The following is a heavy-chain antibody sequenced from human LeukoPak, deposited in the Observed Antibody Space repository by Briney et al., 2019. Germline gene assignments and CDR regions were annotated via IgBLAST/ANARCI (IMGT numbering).Heavy chain of an antibody. V-gene: IGHV3-23*01. Sequence: GGSLRLSCAASGFTFSSYAMSWVRQAPGKGLEWVSAISGSGGSTYYADSVKGRFTISRDNSKNTLYLQMNSLRAEDTAVYYCAKDRMVGYCSGGSCLELDPWGQGTLVTVSS. CDR1: GFTFSSYA. CDR3: AKDRMVGYCSGGSCLELDP. CDR2: ISGSGGST. J-gene: IGHJ5*02. D-gene: IGHD2-15*01.